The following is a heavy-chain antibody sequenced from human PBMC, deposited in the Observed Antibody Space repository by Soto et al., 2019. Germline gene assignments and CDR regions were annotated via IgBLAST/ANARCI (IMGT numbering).Heavy chain of an antibody. V-gene: IGHV3-30*18. CDR2: ISNDGSAD. J-gene: IGHJ4*02. CDR3: ANQERGSYFGY. CDR1: GFTFNNYG. D-gene: IGHD3-16*01. Sequence: QAQLVESGGSAVQPGRSLRLSCAASGFTFNNYGIHWVRQAPGKGLEWVAAISNDGSADYYADSVKGRFTISRDNPKNTVYLQMNNLKSEDTAVYSCANQERGSYFGYWGQGTLVTVSS.